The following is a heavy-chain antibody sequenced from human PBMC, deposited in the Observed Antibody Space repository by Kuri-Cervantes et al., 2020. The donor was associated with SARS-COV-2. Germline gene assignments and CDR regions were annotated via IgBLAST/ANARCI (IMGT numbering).Heavy chain of an antibody. V-gene: IGHV4-30-4*08. Sequence: SCTVSGGSISSGDYYWSWIRQPPGRGLEWIGYIYYSGNTYYNPSLKSRVTISVDRSKNQFSLKVSSVSAADTAVYYCARVSGDSRFSYYMDVWGTGTTVTVSS. CDR3: ARVSGDSRFSYYMDV. CDR1: GGSISSGDYY. J-gene: IGHJ6*03. CDR2: IYYSGNT. D-gene: IGHD7-27*01.